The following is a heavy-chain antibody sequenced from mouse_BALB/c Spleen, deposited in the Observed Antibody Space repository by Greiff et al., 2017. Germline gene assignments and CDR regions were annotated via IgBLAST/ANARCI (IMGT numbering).Heavy chain of an antibody. V-gene: IGHV5-6-3*01. D-gene: IGHD2-14*01. CDR1: GFTFSSYG. J-gene: IGHJ4*01. CDR3: ASYRYDIYYAMDY. Sequence: EVMLVESGGGLVQPGGSLKLSCAASGFTFSSYGMSWVRQTPDKRLELVATINSNGGSTYYPDSVKGRFTISRDNAKNTLYLQMSSLKSEDTAMYYCASYRYDIYYAMDYWGQGTSVTVSS. CDR2: INSNGGST.